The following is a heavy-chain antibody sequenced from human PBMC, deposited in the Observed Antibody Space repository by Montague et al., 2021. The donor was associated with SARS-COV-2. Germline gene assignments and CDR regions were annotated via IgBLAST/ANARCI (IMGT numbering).Heavy chain of an antibody. Sequence: SLRLSCAASEITFSNYAMSWVRQAPGKGLEWVSAISGSGGSTYYADSVKGRFTISRDNSKNTLYLQMNSLRAGDTAVYYCAKDKGVAYYFDHWGQGTLVTVSS. CDR3: AKDKGVAYYFDH. J-gene: IGHJ4*02. CDR2: ISGSGGST. D-gene: IGHD2-15*01. CDR1: EITFSNYA. V-gene: IGHV3-23*01.